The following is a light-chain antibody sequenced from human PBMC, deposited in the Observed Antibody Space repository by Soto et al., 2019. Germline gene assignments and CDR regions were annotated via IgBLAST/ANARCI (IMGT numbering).Light chain of an antibody. V-gene: IGLV2-14*01. CDR2: EVS. CDR3: SSFTSSNTVV. CDR1: SSDVGAYNY. J-gene: IGLJ2*01. Sequence: QSALTQPASVSGSPGQSITICCTGTSSDVGAYNYVSWYQQHPGKAPKLMISEVSKRPSGVSNRFSGSKSGNTASLTISGLQDEDEAHYYCSSFTSSNTVVFGGGTKVTVL.